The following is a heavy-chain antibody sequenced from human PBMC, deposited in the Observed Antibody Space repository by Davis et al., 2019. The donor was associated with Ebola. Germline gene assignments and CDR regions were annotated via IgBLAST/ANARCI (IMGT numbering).Heavy chain of an antibody. Sequence: SVKVSCKASGGTFSSYAISWVRQAPGQGLEWMGGIIPIFGTANYAQKFQGRVTITADESTSTAYMELSSLRSEDTAVYYCARKIAAAGQTNWFDPWGQGTLVTVSS. V-gene: IGHV1-69*13. CDR2: IIPIFGTA. D-gene: IGHD6-13*01. CDR1: GGTFSSYA. J-gene: IGHJ5*02. CDR3: ARKIAAAGQTNWFDP.